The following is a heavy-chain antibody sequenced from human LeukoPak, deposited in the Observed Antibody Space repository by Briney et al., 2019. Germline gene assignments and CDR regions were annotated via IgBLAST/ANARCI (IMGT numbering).Heavy chain of an antibody. J-gene: IGHJ5*02. CDR3: ARDSGCSYGYGVDP. Sequence: SETLPLTCTVSGGSMSSYYWSCIRQPPGKGREWIGYIYYSGPTNYNPPLKSRVTISIDTSRKQFSLNLSSETAADTAVYYCARDSGCSYGYGVDPWGQGTLVTVSS. CDR1: GGSMSSYY. CDR2: IYYSGPT. V-gene: IGHV4-59*01. D-gene: IGHD5-18*01.